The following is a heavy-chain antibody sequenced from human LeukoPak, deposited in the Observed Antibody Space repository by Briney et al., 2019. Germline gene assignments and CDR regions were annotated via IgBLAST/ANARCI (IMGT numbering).Heavy chain of an antibody. J-gene: IGHJ4*02. Sequence: GASVKVSCKASGYTFTGYYMHWVRQAPGQGLEWMGWINPNSGGTNYAQKFQGRVTMTRDTSISTAYMELSRLRSDDTAVYYCARAPSYCGGDCYSYFDYWGQGTLVTVSS. V-gene: IGHV1-2*02. CDR3: ARAPSYCGGDCYSYFDY. D-gene: IGHD2-21*02. CDR2: INPNSGGT. CDR1: GYTFTGYY.